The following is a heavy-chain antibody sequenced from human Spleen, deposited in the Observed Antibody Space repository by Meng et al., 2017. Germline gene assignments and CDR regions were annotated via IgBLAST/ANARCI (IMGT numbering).Heavy chain of an antibody. Sequence: ASVKVSCKASGYTFTGYYMHWVRQAPGQGLEWMGRINPNSGGTNYAQKFQGRVTMTRDTSISTAYMELSRLRSDDTAVYYCASGVTMVRGVIDYYYYGMDVWGQGTTVTVSS. CDR2: INPNSGGT. CDR1: GYTFTGYY. V-gene: IGHV1-2*06. CDR3: ASGVTMVRGVIDYYYYGMDV. D-gene: IGHD3-10*01. J-gene: IGHJ6*02.